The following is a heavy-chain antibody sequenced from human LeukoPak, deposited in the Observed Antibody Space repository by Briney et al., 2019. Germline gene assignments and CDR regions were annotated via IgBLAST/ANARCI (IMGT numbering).Heavy chain of an antibody. J-gene: IGHJ4*02. CDR1: GSIFSSYA. CDR2: ISYDGSNK. CDR3: AKSGRFGELFIDFDY. V-gene: IGHV3-30*18. D-gene: IGHD3-10*01. Sequence: GRSLRLSCAASGSIFSSYAMHWVRQAPGKGLEWVAVISYDGSNKYYADSVKGRFTISRDNSKNTLYLQMNSLRAEDTAVYYCAKSGRFGELFIDFDYWGQGALVTVSS.